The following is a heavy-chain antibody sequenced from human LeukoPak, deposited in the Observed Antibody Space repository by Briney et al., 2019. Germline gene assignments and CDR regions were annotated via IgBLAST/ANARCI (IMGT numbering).Heavy chain of an antibody. CDR1: GFTFTISA. Sequence: SVTVSFKASGFTFTISAMQWGRQARGQRLEWIGWIVVGSGDTNYAQKFQERVTITRDMSTSTAYMELSSLSSEDTAVYYCAREELYSSSVYFDYWGQGTLVTVSS. D-gene: IGHD6-6*01. CDR3: AREELYSSSVYFDY. V-gene: IGHV1-58*02. CDR2: IVVGSGDT. J-gene: IGHJ4*02.